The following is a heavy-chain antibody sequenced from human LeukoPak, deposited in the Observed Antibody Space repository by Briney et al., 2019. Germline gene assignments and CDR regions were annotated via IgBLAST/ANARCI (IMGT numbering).Heavy chain of an antibody. CDR3: ARGTQTYYYDSSGYYYDY. CDR1: GGSISSYY. CDR2: IYYSGST. D-gene: IGHD3-22*01. Sequence: SETLSLTCTVSGGSISSYYWSWIRQPPGKGLEWIGYIYYSGSTNYNPSLKSRVTISVDTSKNQFSLKLSSVTAADTAVYYCARGTQTYYYDSSGYYYDYWGQGTLVTVSS. V-gene: IGHV4-59*12. J-gene: IGHJ4*02.